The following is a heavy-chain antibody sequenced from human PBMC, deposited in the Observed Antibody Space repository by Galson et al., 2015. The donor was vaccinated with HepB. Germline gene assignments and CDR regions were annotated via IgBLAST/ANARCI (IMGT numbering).Heavy chain of an antibody. CDR1: GYTFTGYY. Sequence: SCKASGYTFTGYYIHWVRQAPGQGLEWMGQLSPRRGGTKYSQKFQGRVTLTTDTSISTAYMEVNSLRSDDTALYFCAREAVFEKFDPWGQGTLVTVSS. J-gene: IGHJ5*02. CDR2: LSPRRGGT. CDR3: AREAVFEKFDP. V-gene: IGHV1-2*06. D-gene: IGHD1-14*01.